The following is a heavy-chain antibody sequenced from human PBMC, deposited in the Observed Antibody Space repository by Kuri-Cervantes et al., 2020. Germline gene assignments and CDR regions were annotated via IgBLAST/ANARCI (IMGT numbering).Heavy chain of an antibody. D-gene: IGHD4-11*01. CDR3: ARDKPYTDY. CDR1: VYIFTGYY. CDR2: ISAYNGNT. J-gene: IGHJ4*02. Sequence: ASVKVSCKASVYIFTGYYVHWVRQAPGQGLEWVAWISAYNGNTNSAQKLQGRVTMTTDTTTSTAYMELRSLRSDDTAVYYCARDKPYTDYWGQGTLVTVSS. V-gene: IGHV1-18*04.